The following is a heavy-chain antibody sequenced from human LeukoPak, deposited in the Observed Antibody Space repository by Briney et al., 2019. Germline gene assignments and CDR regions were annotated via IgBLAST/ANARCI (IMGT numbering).Heavy chain of an antibody. V-gene: IGHV3-64D*06. CDR2: ISSNGGNT. J-gene: IGHJ3*01. CDR1: GCTFSSYG. Sequence: GGSLRLSCAASGCTFSSYGMSWFRQAPGKGLESVSTISSNGGNTHYADSVRGRFTISRDNSKNTLYLQMSSLRAEDTAVYYCVKDLDDYPPSDAFDLWGQGTMVTVSS. CDR3: VKDLDDYPPSDAFDL. D-gene: IGHD5-24*01.